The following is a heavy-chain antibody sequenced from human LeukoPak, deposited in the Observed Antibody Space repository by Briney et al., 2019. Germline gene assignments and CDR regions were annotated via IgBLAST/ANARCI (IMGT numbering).Heavy chain of an antibody. V-gene: IGHV4-4*07. CDR3: VREHRDYEGSGYYVDY. J-gene: IGHJ4*02. D-gene: IGHD3-22*01. CDR2: IYNSGST. CDR1: GRSISGYY. Sequence: PSETLSLTCTVSGRSISGYYWNWLRQPAGKGLEWIGRIYNSGSTNHNSSLRSRLTMSVDTSKSQFSLKLTSVTAADTAVYYCVREHRDYEGSGYYVDYWGQGTLVTVSS.